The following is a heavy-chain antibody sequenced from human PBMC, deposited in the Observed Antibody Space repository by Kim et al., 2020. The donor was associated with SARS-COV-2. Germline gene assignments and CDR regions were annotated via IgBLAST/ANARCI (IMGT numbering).Heavy chain of an antibody. CDR1: GFTFGDHA. V-gene: IGHV3-49*04. J-gene: IGHJ6*03. CDR3: TRAHNIGSWAYNYDYYVDA. D-gene: IGHD1-26*01. Sequence: GGSLRLSCTASGFTFGDHAMSWVRQAPGKGLEWVGFIRSRANGGTTEYAATVKGRFTISRDDSQSIAYLQMKSLKTADTAVYYCTRAHNIGSWAYNYDYYVDAWGNGTTVTVSS. CDR2: IRSRANGGTT.